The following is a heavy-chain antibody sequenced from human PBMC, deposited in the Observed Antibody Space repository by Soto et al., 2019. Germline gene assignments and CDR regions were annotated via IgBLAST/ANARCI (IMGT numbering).Heavy chain of an antibody. D-gene: IGHD2-2*02. J-gene: IGHJ4*02. CDR3: ARGGGYCGSTSCHTYYFDY. Sequence: QVQLQESGPGLVKPSGPLSPLCLFPVDSFGRGGNYWTGIRRPPGGGLEGIGYIHYSGSVNYNPSLKSRVTISVDTSKNQVSLRLNSVTAADTAFYYCARGGGYCGSTSCHTYYFDYWGQGPLVTVSS. CDR2: IHYSGSV. V-gene: IGHV4-61*08. CDR1: VDSFGRGGNY.